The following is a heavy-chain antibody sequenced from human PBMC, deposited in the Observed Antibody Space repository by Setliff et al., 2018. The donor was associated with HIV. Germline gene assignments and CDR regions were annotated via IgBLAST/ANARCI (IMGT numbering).Heavy chain of an antibody. D-gene: IGHD6-13*01. J-gene: IGHJ4*02. CDR2: MSPISGNV. V-gene: IGHV1-8*02. CDR1: GYTFTSYH. Sequence: ASVKVSCKASGYTFTSYHINWVRQAAGQGLEWMGWMSPISGNVGYAPKFRGRVTMTRNTSIGTAYMELSSLTSEDTAVYYCARDYSSYWYYLDSWGQGSLVTVSS. CDR3: ARDYSSYWYYLDS.